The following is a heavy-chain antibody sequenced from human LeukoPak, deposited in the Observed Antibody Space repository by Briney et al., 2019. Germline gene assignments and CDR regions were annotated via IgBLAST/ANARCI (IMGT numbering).Heavy chain of an antibody. V-gene: IGHV3-48*01. Sequence: GGSLRLSCAAPGFTFSNYNMNWVRQAPGKGLEWVSYISSDSATKYYADSVKGRFTISRDNAKDSLYLQMNSLRAEDTAVYYCARGDSGSKDWGQGTLVTVSS. CDR3: ARGDSGSKD. CDR1: GFTFSNYN. D-gene: IGHD5-12*01. CDR2: ISSDSATK. J-gene: IGHJ4*02.